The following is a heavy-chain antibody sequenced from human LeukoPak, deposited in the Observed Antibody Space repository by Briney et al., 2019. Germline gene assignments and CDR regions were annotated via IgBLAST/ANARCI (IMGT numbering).Heavy chain of an antibody. Sequence: PSETLSLTCAVSGYSISSGYYWGWIRQPPVKGLEWIGSIYHSGSTYYNPSLKSRVTISVDTSKNQFSLKLSSVTAADTAVYYCARRQWLISREMDWFDPWGQGTLVTVSS. CDR2: IYHSGST. V-gene: IGHV4-38-2*01. CDR3: ARRQWLISREMDWFDP. J-gene: IGHJ5*02. CDR1: GYSISSGYY. D-gene: IGHD6-19*01.